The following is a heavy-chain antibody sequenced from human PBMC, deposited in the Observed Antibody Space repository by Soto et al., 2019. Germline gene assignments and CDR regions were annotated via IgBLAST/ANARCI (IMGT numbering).Heavy chain of an antibody. CDR1: GFTFSSYG. Sequence: PGGSLRLSCAASGFTFSSYGMHWVRQAPGKGLEWVAVIWYDGSNKYYADSVKGRFTISRDNSKNTLYLQMNSLRAEDTAVYYCARERKEQQLYYYYHYYGMDVWGQGTTVTVSS. J-gene: IGHJ6*02. CDR3: ARERKEQQLYYYYHYYGMDV. V-gene: IGHV3-33*01. D-gene: IGHD6-13*01. CDR2: IWYDGSNK.